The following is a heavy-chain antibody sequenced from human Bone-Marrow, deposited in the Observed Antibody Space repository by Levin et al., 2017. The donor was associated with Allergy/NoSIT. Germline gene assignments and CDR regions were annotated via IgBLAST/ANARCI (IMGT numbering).Heavy chain of an antibody. CDR1: GFTFSSYG. CDR2: ISYDGSIK. J-gene: IGHJ5*02. D-gene: IGHD1-26*01. Sequence: GESLKISCAASGFTFSSYGMHWVRRAPGKGLEWVAVISYDGSIKYYTESVKGRFTISRDNSKNTLFLQMSSLRTEDTALYYCAKEEVYYGFDPWGQGTLVTVSS. V-gene: IGHV3-30*18. CDR3: AKEEVYYGFDP.